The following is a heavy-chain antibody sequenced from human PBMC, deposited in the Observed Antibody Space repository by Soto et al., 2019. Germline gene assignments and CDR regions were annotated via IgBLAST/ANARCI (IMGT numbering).Heavy chain of an antibody. V-gene: IGHV4-59*01. J-gene: IGHJ4*02. CDR1: GGSISSYY. CDR3: ARGQRDILKGLLLDY. D-gene: IGHD3-9*01. CDR2: IYYSGST. Sequence: SETLSLTCTVSGGSISSYYWIWIRQPPGKGLEWIGYIYYSGSTNYNPSLKSRVTISVDTSKNQFSLKLSSVTAADTAVYYCARGQRDILKGLLLDYVGQGTLVKVSS.